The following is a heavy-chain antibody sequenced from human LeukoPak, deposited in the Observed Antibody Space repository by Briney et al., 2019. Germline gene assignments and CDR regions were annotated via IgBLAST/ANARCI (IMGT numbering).Heavy chain of an antibody. D-gene: IGHD1-26*01. CDR1: GGTFSSYA. Sequence: SVKVSCKASGGTFSSYAISWVRQAPGQGLEWMGGIIPIFGTANYAQKFQGRVTITADESTSTAYMELSSLRSEDTAVYYCAGGRSGSYYYGSQPIDYWGQGTLVTVSS. CDR2: IIPIFGTA. V-gene: IGHV1-69*13. J-gene: IGHJ4*02. CDR3: AGGRSGSYYYGSQPIDY.